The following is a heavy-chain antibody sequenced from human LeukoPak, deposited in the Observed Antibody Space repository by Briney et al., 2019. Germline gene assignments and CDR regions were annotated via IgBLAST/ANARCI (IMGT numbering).Heavy chain of an antibody. CDR2: INHSGNT. D-gene: IGHD5-18*01. J-gene: IGHJ4*02. CDR3: ARGLRRYSKAFPFDY. CDR1: GGSFSGYY. Sequence: SETLSLTCAVYGGSFSGYYWSWIRQPPGKGLEWIGEINHSGNTIYNPSLKSRVTISVDTSKNQFSLRLSSVTAADTTVYCCARGLRRYSKAFPFDYWGQGTLVTVSS. V-gene: IGHV4-34*01.